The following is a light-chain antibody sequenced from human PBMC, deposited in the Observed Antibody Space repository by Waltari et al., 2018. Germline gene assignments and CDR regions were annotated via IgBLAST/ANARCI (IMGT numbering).Light chain of an antibody. J-gene: IGLJ2*01. Sequence: QSVLTQPPSASGTPGQRVTISCSGTSSNIGSTYVYWYQQLPGTAPKLLIYRNNQRPTGVPDRFSGSHPGASASLSISGLRFEDEADYYCAAWDDSLSGVVVGGGTKLTVL. V-gene: IGLV1-47*01. CDR3: AAWDDSLSGVV. CDR2: RNN. CDR1: SSNIGSTY.